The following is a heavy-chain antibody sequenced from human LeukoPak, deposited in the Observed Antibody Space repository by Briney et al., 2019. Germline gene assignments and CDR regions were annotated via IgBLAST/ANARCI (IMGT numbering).Heavy chain of an antibody. CDR1: GGTFSSYA. CDR3: AAPTGGSPPVGGYCMDV. V-gene: IGHV1-69*10. Sequence: AASVSVSYKASGGTFSSYAISWVGQAPGQGGEWMGGIIPILGIANYSHKFQGRVTITAAKSTSTAYMELSSLRSEDTAVYYCAAPTGGSPPVGGYCMDVWGQGTTVTVSS. CDR2: IIPILGIA. D-gene: IGHD2-8*02. J-gene: IGHJ6*02.